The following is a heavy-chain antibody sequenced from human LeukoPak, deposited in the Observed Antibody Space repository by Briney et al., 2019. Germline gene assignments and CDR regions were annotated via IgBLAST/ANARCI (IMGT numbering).Heavy chain of an antibody. D-gene: IGHD3-10*01. CDR3: ASELLWFEGATDY. V-gene: IGHV3-30*04. J-gene: IGHJ4*02. CDR2: ISYDGSNK. Sequence: PGRSLRLSCAASGFTFRSYAMHWVRQAPGKGLEWVAVISYDGSNKYYAGSVKGRFTISRDNSKNTLYLQMNSLRLDDTAIYYCASELLWFEGATDYWGQGTLVTVSS. CDR1: GFTFRSYA.